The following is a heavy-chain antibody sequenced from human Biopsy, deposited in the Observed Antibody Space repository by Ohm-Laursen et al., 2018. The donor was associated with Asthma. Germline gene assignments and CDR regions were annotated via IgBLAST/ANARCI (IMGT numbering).Heavy chain of an antibody. CDR2: HDHEEGGT. CDR1: GYSLTDLS. Sequence: ASVKVSCKISGYSLTDLSMHWVRQTPGQGLEWMGGHDHEEGGTVNARRFQGRVTMTEDTSTDTAYMELSSLSSDDTVVYYCASDFPKDYVRYNFQFWGQGTLVTVSS. CDR3: ASDFPKDYVRYNFQF. J-gene: IGHJ4*02. D-gene: IGHD4-17*01. V-gene: IGHV1-24*01.